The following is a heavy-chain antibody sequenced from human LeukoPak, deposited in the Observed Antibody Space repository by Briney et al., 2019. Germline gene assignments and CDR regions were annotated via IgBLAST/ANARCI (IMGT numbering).Heavy chain of an antibody. V-gene: IGHV3-23*03. D-gene: IGHD1-7*01. CDR2: IYAGGDT. CDR3: AQKRGTFCFDL. CDR1: GFTFTSYA. J-gene: IGHJ4*02. Sequence: GGSLRLSCAASGFTFTSYAMSWVRQAPARGLEWVSVIYAGGDTYYADSVKGRFTISRDNSKNTVYLQMHSLRADDTAVYYCAQKRGTFCFDLWGRGTLVTVSS.